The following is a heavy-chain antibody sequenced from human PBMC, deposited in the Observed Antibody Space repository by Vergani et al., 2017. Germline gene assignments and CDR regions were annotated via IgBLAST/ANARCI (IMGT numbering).Heavy chain of an antibody. J-gene: IGHJ4*02. CDR2: IYSTGST. V-gene: IGHV4-31*03. Sequence: QVQLQESGPGLVKPSQTLSLTCSVSGYSISSGVYYWNWIRQHPGKGLEWIGYIYSTGSTHHNPSLRRRINMSVDTSKNQFSLKLNSVTAADTGMYYCARMGGYDEGDAFRIGYFDSWGPGILVTVSS. D-gene: IGHD3-22*01. CDR1: GYSISSGVYY. CDR3: ARMGGYDEGDAFRIGYFDS.